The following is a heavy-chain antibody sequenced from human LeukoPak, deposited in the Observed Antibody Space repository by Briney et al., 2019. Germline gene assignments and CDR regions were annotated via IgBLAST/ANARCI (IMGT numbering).Heavy chain of an antibody. D-gene: IGHD2-21*02. CDR2: IYSGGST. V-gene: IGHV3-66*01. CDR1: GFTVSSNY. Sequence: GGSLRLSCAASGFTVSSNYMSWVRQAPGKGLEWISFIYSGGSTAYADSVKGRFTISRDNSKNTLYLQMSSLKAEDTAMYYCARTPPYSCGGDCSFDYWGQGTLVTVSS. CDR3: ARTPPYSCGGDCSFDY. J-gene: IGHJ4*02.